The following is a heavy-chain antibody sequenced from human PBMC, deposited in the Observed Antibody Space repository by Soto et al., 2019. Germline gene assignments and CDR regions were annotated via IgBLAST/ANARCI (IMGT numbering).Heavy chain of an antibody. CDR1: GYIFTSYA. CDR2: INTGNGNT. J-gene: IGHJ5*02. D-gene: IGHD6-6*01. CDR3: ATQNMAARLDP. V-gene: IGHV1-3*04. Sequence: GASVKVSCKASGYIFTSYAIHWVRQAPGQRLEWMGWINTGNGNTNYSQNFQGRVTITRVTSASTAYMELSSLRSEDTAVYYCATQNMAARLDPWGQGTLVTVSS.